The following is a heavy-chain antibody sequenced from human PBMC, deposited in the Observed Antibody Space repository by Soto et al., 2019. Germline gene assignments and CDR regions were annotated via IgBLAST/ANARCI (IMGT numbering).Heavy chain of an antibody. Sequence: SETLSLTCTVSGGSISSGGYYWSWIRQHPGKGLEWIGYISYSGNTNYNPSLKSRVTISEGTSKNQFSLRLRSVTAADTAVYYCARDSGITGTFDYWGQGTLVTVSS. CDR3: ARDSGITGTFDY. V-gene: IGHV4-61*08. J-gene: IGHJ4*02. CDR2: ISYSGNT. D-gene: IGHD1-20*01. CDR1: GGSISSGGYY.